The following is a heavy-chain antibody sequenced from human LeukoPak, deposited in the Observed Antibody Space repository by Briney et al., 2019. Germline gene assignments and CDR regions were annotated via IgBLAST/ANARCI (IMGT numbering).Heavy chain of an antibody. CDR2: INPDGSTT. Sequence: PGGSLRLSCEASGFTFSSYWMHWVRQVPGKGPVWVSRINPDGSTTNYADSVKGRFTISRDNAKNMLYVQMNSLSAEDTAVYYYARGDGNFWGLPHWGQGTLVTVSS. V-gene: IGHV3-74*01. D-gene: IGHD1-7*01. J-gene: IGHJ4*02. CDR3: ARGDGNFWGLPH. CDR1: GFTFSSYW.